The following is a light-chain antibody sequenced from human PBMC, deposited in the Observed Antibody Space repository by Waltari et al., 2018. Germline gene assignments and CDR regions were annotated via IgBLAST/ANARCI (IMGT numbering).Light chain of an antibody. CDR3: QQYDKWPPRYT. CDR2: AAS. Sequence: TQSPATLSISPGEPATLSCRASQSVSTNLAWYQQNLGQAPRLLLFAASTRATGVPVRFSGSGSGTEFTLSISSLQSEDFAVYYCQQYDKWPPRYTFGPGTKLEIK. V-gene: IGKV3-15*01. CDR1: QSVSTN. J-gene: IGKJ2*01.